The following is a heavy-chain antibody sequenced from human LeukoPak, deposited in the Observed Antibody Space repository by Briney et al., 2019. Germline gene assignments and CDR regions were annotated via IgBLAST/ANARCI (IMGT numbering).Heavy chain of an antibody. Sequence: PGGSLRLSCAASGFTFSSYSMNWVRQAPGKGLEWVSSISSSSSSIYYADSVKGRFTISRDNAKNSLYLQMNSLRAEDTAVYYCAREVAQLGFDYWGQGTLVTVSS. CDR3: AREVAQLGFDY. CDR2: ISSSSSSI. V-gene: IGHV3-21*01. D-gene: IGHD3-10*01. CDR1: GFTFSSYS. J-gene: IGHJ4*02.